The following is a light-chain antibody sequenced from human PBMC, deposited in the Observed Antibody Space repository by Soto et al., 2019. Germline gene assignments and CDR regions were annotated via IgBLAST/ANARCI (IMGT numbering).Light chain of an antibody. Sequence: EIVLTQSPGTLSLSPGERATLSCRASQSVSSSYVAWYQQKPGQAPRLLIYEASIRAIVIPDRFSGSGSGTEFTLTISSLQSEDFAVYYCQQYNNWPPITFGQGTRLEIK. J-gene: IGKJ5*01. CDR1: QSVSSSY. V-gene: IGKV3-20*01. CDR2: EAS. CDR3: QQYNNWPPIT.